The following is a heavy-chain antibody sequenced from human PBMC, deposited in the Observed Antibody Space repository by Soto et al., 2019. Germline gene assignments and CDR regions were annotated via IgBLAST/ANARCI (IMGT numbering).Heavy chain of an antibody. CDR1: GYTLTGYY. CDR2: INPNSGGT. CDR3: AVVVPAASGLWFDP. J-gene: IGHJ5*02. Sequence: GASVKVSCTASGYTLTGYYMHWVRQANGQGLEWMGWINPNSGGTNYAQKFQGWVTMTRDTSISTAYMELSRLRSDDTAVYYCAVVVPAASGLWFDPWGQGTLVTVSS. D-gene: IGHD2-2*01. V-gene: IGHV1-2*04.